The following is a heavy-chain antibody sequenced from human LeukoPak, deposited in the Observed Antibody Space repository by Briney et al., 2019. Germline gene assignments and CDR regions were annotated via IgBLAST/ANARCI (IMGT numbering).Heavy chain of an antibody. J-gene: IGHJ4*02. D-gene: IGHD3-3*01. V-gene: IGHV4-30-4*01. CDR2: IYYSGST. CDR3: ARAEARFLEWLPRPDY. Sequence: SETLSLTCTVSGGSISSGDYYLSWIRQPPGKGLEWIGYIYYSGSTYYNPSLKSRVTISVDTSKNQFSLKLSSVTAADTAVYYCARAEARFLEWLPRPDYWGQGTLVTVSS. CDR1: GGSISSGDYY.